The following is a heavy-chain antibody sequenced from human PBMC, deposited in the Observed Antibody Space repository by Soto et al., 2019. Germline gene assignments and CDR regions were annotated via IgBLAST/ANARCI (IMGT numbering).Heavy chain of an antibody. CDR2: INHSGST. Sequence: PSETLSLTCAVYGGSFSGYYWSWIRQPPGKGLEWIGEINHSGSTNYNPSLKSRVTISVDTSKNQFSLKLSSVTAADTAVYYCARAYSSSCLDHWGQGTLVTVSS. D-gene: IGHD6-13*01. CDR1: GGSFSGYY. J-gene: IGHJ4*02. V-gene: IGHV4-34*01. CDR3: ARAYSSSCLDH.